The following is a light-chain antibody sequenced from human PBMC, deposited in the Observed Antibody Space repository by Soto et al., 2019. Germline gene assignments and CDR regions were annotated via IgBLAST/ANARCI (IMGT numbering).Light chain of an antibody. J-gene: IGLJ1*01. CDR3: SSYTSTITLDI. CDR2: EVS. CDR1: SSDVGGYKY. Sequence: QSVLTQPASVSGSAGQSVTISCTGTSSDVGGYKYVSWYQHHPGKAPKLIIYEVSNRPSGVSNRFSGSKSGNTASLTISGLQAEDEADYYCSSYTSTITLDIFGTGTKVTVL. V-gene: IGLV2-14*01.